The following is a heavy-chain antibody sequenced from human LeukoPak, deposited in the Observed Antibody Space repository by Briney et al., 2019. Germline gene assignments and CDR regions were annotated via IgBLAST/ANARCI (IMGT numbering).Heavy chain of an antibody. CDR3: ARDPYYYDGGYFDY. Sequence: GGSLRLSCAASGFTFSSYGMNWVRQSPGKGLEWVAVILHDGSNKYYADSVKGRFTISRDNSKNTMYLQMNSLRAEDTAVYYCARDPYYYDGGYFDYWGQGTLVTVSS. CDR2: ILHDGSNK. D-gene: IGHD3-22*01. CDR1: GFTFSSYG. V-gene: IGHV3-30*03. J-gene: IGHJ4*02.